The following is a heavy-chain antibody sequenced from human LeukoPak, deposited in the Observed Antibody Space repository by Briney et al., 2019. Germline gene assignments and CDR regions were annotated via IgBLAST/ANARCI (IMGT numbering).Heavy chain of an antibody. D-gene: IGHD6-13*01. CDR2: IRYDGSNK. Sequence: GGSLRLSCAASGFTFSSYGMHWVRQAPGKGLEWVAFIRYDGSNKYYADSVKGRFTISRDNSKNTLYLQMNSLRAEDTAVYYCANAVAAAGNNWFDPWGQGTLVTVSS. CDR1: GFTFSSYG. J-gene: IGHJ5*02. V-gene: IGHV3-30*02. CDR3: ANAVAAAGNNWFDP.